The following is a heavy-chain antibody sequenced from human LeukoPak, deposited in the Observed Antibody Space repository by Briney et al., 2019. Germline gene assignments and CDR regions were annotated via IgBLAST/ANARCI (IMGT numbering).Heavy chain of an antibody. CDR2: ITAGGGST. CDR3: ARDSGWWRFDF. D-gene: IGHD6-13*01. V-gene: IGHV3-23*01. J-gene: IGHJ4*02. CDR1: GFTFSSYA. Sequence: GGSLRLSCAASGFTFSSYAMTWVRQTPGKGLEWVSAITAGGGSTYYADSVKGRFTISRDNSKNTLYLQVNSLRAEDTAVYYCARDSGWWRFDFWGQGTLVTVSS.